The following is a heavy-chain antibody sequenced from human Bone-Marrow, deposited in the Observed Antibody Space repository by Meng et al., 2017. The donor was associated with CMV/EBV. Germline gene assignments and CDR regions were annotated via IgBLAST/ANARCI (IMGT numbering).Heavy chain of an antibody. CDR2: IYYSGST. J-gene: IGHJ5*02. D-gene: IGHD3-3*01. CDR3: AREYYDFWSGAHWFDP. V-gene: IGHV4-59*12. Sequence: GSLRLSCTVSGGSISTYYWNWIRQPPGKGLEWIGYIYYSGSTNYNPSLKSRVTMSVDTSKNQFSLKLSSVTAADTAVYCCAREYYDFWSGAHWFDPWGQGTLVTVSS. CDR1: GGSISTYY.